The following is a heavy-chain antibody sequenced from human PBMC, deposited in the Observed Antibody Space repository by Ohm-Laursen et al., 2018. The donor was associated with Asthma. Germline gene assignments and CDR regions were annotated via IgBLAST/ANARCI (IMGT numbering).Heavy chain of an antibody. Sequence: SLRLSCAASGFTFSTYAMNWVRQAPGRGLEWVSVISGSGGTTYYADSVEGRFTISRDNSKNTMYLQMNSLRAEDSAVYYCAKDLGTVTKGYFDYWGQGTLVTVSS. CDR1: GFTFSTYA. D-gene: IGHD4-17*01. CDR2: ISGSGGTT. J-gene: IGHJ4*02. CDR3: AKDLGTVTKGYFDY. V-gene: IGHV3-23*01.